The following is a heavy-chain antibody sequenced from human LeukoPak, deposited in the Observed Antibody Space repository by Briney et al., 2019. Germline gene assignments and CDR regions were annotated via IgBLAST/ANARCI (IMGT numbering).Heavy chain of an antibody. CDR3: ARAGVCSTTSCDGGIDY. V-gene: IGHV3-21*06. D-gene: IGHD2-2*01. Sequence: PGGSLRLSCAASGFTFSSYNMQWVRQAPGKGLEWVAFISTTSNYIYYADSVKGRLTISRDNAKNSLYLQMNSLRGEDAALYYCARAGVCSTTSCDGGIDYWGQGTLVTVSS. J-gene: IGHJ4*02. CDR1: GFTFSSYN. CDR2: ISTTSNYI.